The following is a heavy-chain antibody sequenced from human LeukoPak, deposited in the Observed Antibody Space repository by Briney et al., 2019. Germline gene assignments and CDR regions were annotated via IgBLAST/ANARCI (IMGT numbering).Heavy chain of an antibody. D-gene: IGHD5-24*01. Sequence: KPSETLSLTCAVYGGSFSGYYWSWIRQPPGKGLEWIGYMYYSGSTNYNPSLKSRVTMSLDTSKNQFSLKLRSVTAADTAIYYCARKDGDYWGQGTLVTVSS. J-gene: IGHJ4*02. V-gene: IGHV4-59*01. CDR3: ARKDGDY. CDR2: MYYSGST. CDR1: GGSFSGYY.